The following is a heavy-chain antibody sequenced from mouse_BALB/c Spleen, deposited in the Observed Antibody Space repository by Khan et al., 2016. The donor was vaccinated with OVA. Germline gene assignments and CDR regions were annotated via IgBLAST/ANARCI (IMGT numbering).Heavy chain of an antibody. Sequence: EVELVESGGGLVKPGGSLKLPCAASGFAFISYDMSWVRQTPERRLEWVATISSGGSYSYYPDSVKGRFTISRDIDRKTLYLQMSSLRSEDTAFYYCARPSYYGNPWFTYWGQGTLVTVSA. J-gene: IGHJ3*01. CDR3: ARPSYYGNPWFTY. V-gene: IGHV5-9*02. CDR1: GFAFISYD. D-gene: IGHD2-10*01. CDR2: ISSGGSYS.